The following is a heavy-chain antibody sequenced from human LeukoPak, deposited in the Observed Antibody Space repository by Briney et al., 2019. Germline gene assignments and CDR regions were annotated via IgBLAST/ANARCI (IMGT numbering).Heavy chain of an antibody. CDR3: AKDPTHYRVWDYYETIGLSY. Sequence: GGSLRLSCAASGFTFSSYSMNWVRQAPGKGLEWVAFIRYDGNNKNYADSVRGRFTISRDNSKNTVYLQMNSLRAEDTAVYYCAKDPTHYRVWDYYETIGLSYWGQGTLVTVSS. J-gene: IGHJ4*02. D-gene: IGHD3-22*01. CDR1: GFTFSSYS. CDR2: IRYDGNNK. V-gene: IGHV3-30*02.